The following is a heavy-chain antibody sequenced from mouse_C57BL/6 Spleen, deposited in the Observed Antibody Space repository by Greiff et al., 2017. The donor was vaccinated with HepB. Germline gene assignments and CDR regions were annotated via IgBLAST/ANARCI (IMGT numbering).Heavy chain of an antibody. V-gene: IGHV1-26*01. Sequence: EVQLQQSGPELVKPGASVKISCKASGYTFTDYYMNWVKQSHGKSLEWIGDINPNNGGTSYNQKFKGKATLTVEKSSSTVYLELSRLTSDDSAVYYCARGGYYGRGAMDYWGQGTSVTVSS. CDR1: GYTFTDYY. CDR2: INPNNGGT. D-gene: IGHD1-1*01. CDR3: ARGGYYGRGAMDY. J-gene: IGHJ4*01.